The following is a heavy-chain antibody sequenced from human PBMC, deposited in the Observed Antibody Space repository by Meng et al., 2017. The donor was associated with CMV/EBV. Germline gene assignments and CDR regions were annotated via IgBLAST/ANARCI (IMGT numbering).Heavy chain of an antibody. CDR3: ARDRAASYYFDY. V-gene: IGHV3-53*01. D-gene: IGHD6-13*01. Sequence: LSCAASGFTVSSNYMSWVRQAPGKGLEWVSVIYSGGSTYYADSVKGRFTIFRDNSKNTLYLQMNSLRAEDTAVYYCARDRAASYYFDYWGQGTLVTVSS. J-gene: IGHJ4*02. CDR2: IYSGGST. CDR1: GFTVSSNY.